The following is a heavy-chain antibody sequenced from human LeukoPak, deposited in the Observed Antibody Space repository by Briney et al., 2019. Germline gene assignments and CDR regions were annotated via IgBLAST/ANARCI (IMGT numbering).Heavy chain of an antibody. CDR2: INPNSGGT. CDR1: EYTFPDYY. J-gene: IGHJ4*02. CDR3: ARDDRGIAVTGP. D-gene: IGHD6-19*01. V-gene: IGHV1-2*02. Sequence: GASVKVSCKASEYTFPDYYIHWVRQAPGQGLEWMGWINPNSGGTNYAQKFQGRVTMTRDTSISTAYMELSGLRSDDTAVYYCARDDRGIAVTGPWGQGTLVTVSS.